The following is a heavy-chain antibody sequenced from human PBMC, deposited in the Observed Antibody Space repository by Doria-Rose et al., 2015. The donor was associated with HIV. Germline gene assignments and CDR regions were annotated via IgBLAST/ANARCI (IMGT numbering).Heavy chain of an antibody. Sequence: QVQLVQSGGGVVQPGRSLRLSCAASGFTFSSFGMHWVRQAPGKGLEWVAVIWYDGSNKYYADSVKGRFTISRDNSKNTLFLQMNSLGAEDTALYYCAREAGGFDYWGQGTLVTVSS. J-gene: IGHJ4*02. V-gene: IGHV3-33*01. D-gene: IGHD3-10*01. CDR1: GFTFSSFG. CDR3: AREAGGFDY. CDR2: IWYDGSNK.